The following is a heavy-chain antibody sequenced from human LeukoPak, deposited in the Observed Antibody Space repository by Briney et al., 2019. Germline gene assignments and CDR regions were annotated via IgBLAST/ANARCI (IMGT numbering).Heavy chain of an antibody. D-gene: IGHD3-22*01. Sequence: GGSLRLSRAASGFPFSTYGMHWVRQAPGKGLEWVSFIRYDGNNKQYGDSVKGRFTISRDDSKNTLYLQMSSLRAEDTAVYYCAKTLRDSSGYYAAGDWGQGTLVTVSP. CDR3: AKTLRDSSGYYAAGD. CDR1: GFPFSTYG. J-gene: IGHJ4*02. V-gene: IGHV3-30*02. CDR2: IRYDGNNK.